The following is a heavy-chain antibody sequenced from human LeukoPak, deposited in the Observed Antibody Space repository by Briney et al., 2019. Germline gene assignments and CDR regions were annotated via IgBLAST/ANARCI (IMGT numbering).Heavy chain of an antibody. D-gene: IGHD2-21*01. CDR3: AKDLHEIAADY. CDR2: IKGDGITT. Sequence: GGSLRLSCAASRIIVSSNYMTWVRQAPGKGLVWVARIKGDGITTNYADPAKGRFTVSRDNAKNTVYLQINSLRAEDTAVYYCAKDLHEIAADYWGQGTLVTVAS. V-gene: IGHV3-74*01. J-gene: IGHJ4*02. CDR1: RIIVSSNY.